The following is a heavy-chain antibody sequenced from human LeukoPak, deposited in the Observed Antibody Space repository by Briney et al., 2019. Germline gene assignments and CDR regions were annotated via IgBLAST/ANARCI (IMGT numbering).Heavy chain of an antibody. CDR3: ARGFYFDWLPYYFDY. CDR1: GITLSNYG. V-gene: IGHV3-23*01. D-gene: IGHD3-9*01. J-gene: IGHJ4*02. CDR2: ISGSGGGT. Sequence: SGGSLRLSCAVSGITLSNYGMSWVRQAPGKGLEWVAGISGSGGGTNYADSVKGRFTISRDNSKNTQYLQMNSLRAEDTAVYYCARGFYFDWLPYYFDYWGQGTLVTVSS.